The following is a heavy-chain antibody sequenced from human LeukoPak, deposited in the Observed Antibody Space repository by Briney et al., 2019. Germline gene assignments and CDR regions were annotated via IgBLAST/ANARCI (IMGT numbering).Heavy chain of an antibody. J-gene: IGHJ5*02. D-gene: IGHD6-13*01. V-gene: IGHV5-10-1*01. Sequence: GESLKISCKGSGYSFTSYWISWVRQIPGKGLEWMGRIDPSDSYTNYSPSFQGHVTISADKSISTAYLQWSSLKAPDTAMYYCARVIAAAVTSWFDPWGQGTLVTVSS. CDR2: IDPSDSYT. CDR1: GYSFTSYW. CDR3: ARVIAAAVTSWFDP.